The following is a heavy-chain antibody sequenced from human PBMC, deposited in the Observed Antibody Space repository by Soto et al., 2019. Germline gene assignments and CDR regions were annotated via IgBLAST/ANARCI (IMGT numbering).Heavy chain of an antibody. CDR2: INHSGST. Sequence: PSETLSLTCAVYCGSFSGYYWSWIRQPPGKGLEWIGEINHSGSTNYNPSLKSRVTISVDTSKNQFSLKLSSVTAADTAVYYCARDSGYYGHYYYYGMDVWGQGTTVTVSS. J-gene: IGHJ6*02. CDR3: ARDSGYYGHYYYYGMDV. V-gene: IGHV4-34*01. D-gene: IGHD3-22*01. CDR1: CGSFSGYY.